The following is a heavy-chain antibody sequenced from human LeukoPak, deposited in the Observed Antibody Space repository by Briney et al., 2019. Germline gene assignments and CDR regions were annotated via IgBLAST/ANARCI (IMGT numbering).Heavy chain of an antibody. CDR1: GGTFSSYA. CDR2: IIPIFGTA. Sequence: SVKVSCKASGGTFSSYAISWVRQAPGQGLEWMGGIIPIFGTANYAQKFQGRVTITTDESTSTAYMELSRLRSEDTAVYYCARDQIYSSSTGGLFDYWGQGTLVTVSS. V-gene: IGHV1-69*05. J-gene: IGHJ4*02. CDR3: ARDQIYSSSTGGLFDY. D-gene: IGHD6-6*01.